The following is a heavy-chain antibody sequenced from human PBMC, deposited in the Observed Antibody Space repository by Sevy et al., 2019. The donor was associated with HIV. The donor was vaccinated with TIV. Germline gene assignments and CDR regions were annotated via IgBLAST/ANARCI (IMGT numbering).Heavy chain of an antibody. J-gene: IGHJ4*02. V-gene: IGHV1-18*01. D-gene: IGHD2-2*01. CDR3: APGGLLGYCSSTSCSPSDY. CDR1: GYTFTSYG. Sequence: ASVKVSCKASGYTFTSYGISWVRQAPGQGLEWMEWISAYNGNTNYAQKLQGRVTMTTDTSTSTAYVELRSLRSDDTAVYYCAPGGLLGYCSSTSCSPSDYWGQGTLVTVSS. CDR2: ISAYNGNT.